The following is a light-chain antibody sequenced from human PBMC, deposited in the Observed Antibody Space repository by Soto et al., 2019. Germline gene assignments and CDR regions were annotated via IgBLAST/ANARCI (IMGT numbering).Light chain of an antibody. CDR3: QHYNSYSVA. Sequence: VLTQAPDTLSVSPGERATLSCRASQSVSSNLAWYQQKPGQAPRLLIYGASTRATGILARFSGSGSGTEFTLTISSLQPDDFATYYCQHYNSYSVAFGQGTKVDIK. V-gene: IGKV3-15*01. CDR1: QSVSSN. CDR2: GAS. J-gene: IGKJ1*01.